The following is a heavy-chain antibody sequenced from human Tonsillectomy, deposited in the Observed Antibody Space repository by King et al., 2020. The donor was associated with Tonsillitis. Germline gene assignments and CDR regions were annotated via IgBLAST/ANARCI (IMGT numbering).Heavy chain of an antibody. J-gene: IGHJ4*02. D-gene: IGHD2-8*01. V-gene: IGHV3-23*04. CDR3: AKDICTNGVCTYDY. CDR2: VWGRGVNN. Sequence: VQLVESGGGLVQPGGSLRLSCSASGFTFNSYAMNWVRPAPGKGLEWVSGVWGRGVNNFYADFVKGRFTISRENSKRTLYLQMNSLRAEDTAVYYCAKDICTNGVCTYDYWGQGTLVTVSS. CDR1: GFTFNSYA.